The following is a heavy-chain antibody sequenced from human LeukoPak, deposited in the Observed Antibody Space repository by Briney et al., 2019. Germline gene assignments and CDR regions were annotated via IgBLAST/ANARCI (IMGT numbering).Heavy chain of an antibody. J-gene: IGHJ4*02. CDR2: VKEDGSEK. CDR1: GFTFSNYW. V-gene: IGHV3-7*05. Sequence: AGESLKISCVASGFTFSNYWMSWVRQAPGKGLEWVANVKEDGSEKYYVDSVKGRFTISRDNAKNSLYLQMNSLRAEDTAVYYCARDDSTGYLYFDHWGQGTLVTVSS. CDR3: ARDDSTGYLYFDH. D-gene: IGHD3-22*01.